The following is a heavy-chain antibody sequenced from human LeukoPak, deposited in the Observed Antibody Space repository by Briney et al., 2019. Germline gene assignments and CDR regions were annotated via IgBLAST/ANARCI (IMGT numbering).Heavy chain of an antibody. CDR3: ASRIVGTPDYFDY. CDR1: GFTFSTYW. D-gene: IGHD1-26*01. J-gene: IGHJ4*02. V-gene: IGHV3-7*01. CDR2: IQQDGNEK. Sequence: GGSLRLSCAASGFTFSTYWMSWVRQAPGKGLEWVANIQQDGNEKYYVDSVKGRFTISRDNAKNSLYLQMNSLRVEDTAVYYCASRIVGTPDYFDYWGQGTLVTVSS.